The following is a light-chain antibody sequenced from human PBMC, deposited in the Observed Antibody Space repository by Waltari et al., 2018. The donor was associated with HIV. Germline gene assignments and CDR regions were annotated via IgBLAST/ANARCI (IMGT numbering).Light chain of an antibody. J-gene: IGLJ2*01. Sequence: QAVVTQEPSLSVPPGGTVTFTCASFTGRVTTTHYPYWFRPKPGQAPRTLIYDGDKRHPGTPGRWAGSPAEGKAVLALTGAQPEDEATYHCLLSFHTVRIVGGGT. CDR1: TGRVTTTHY. CDR2: DGD. CDR3: LLSFHTVRI. V-gene: IGLV7-46*01.